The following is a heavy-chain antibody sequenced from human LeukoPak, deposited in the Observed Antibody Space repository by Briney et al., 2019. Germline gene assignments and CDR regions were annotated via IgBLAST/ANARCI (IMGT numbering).Heavy chain of an antibody. J-gene: IGHJ6*03. D-gene: IGHD6-19*01. V-gene: IGHV3-9*01. CDR1: GFTFDDYA. CDR2: ISWNSGSI. Sequence: GGSLRLSCAASGFTFDDYAMHWVRQAPGKGLEWVSGISWNSGSIGYADSVKGRFTISSDNAKNSLYLQMNSLRAEDTALYYCAKEGSGWYYYYYMDVWGKGTTVTISS. CDR3: AKEGSGWYYYYYMDV.